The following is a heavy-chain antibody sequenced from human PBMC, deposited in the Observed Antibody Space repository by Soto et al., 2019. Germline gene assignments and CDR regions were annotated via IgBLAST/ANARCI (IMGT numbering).Heavy chain of an antibody. Sequence: QLQLQESGPGLVKPSETLSLTCTVSGGSISSSSYYCGWIRQPPGKGLEWIGIIYYSGSTYYNPSIKSRVTSSVDTSKNQFSLKLSSVSATDTAVYYCETSNWVDPWGQGTLVTVSS. CDR2: IYYSGST. V-gene: IGHV4-39*01. CDR1: GGSISSSSYY. J-gene: IGHJ5*02. CDR3: ETSNWVDP.